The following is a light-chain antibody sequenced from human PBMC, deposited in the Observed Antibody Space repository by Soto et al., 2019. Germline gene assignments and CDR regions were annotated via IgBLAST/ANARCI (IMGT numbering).Light chain of an antibody. CDR2: EVS. V-gene: IGLV2-14*01. CDR3: SSYTSDNRDYV. CDR1: SSDVGGYNY. Sequence: QSALTQPPSASGSPGQSVAISCTGTSSDVGGYNYVSWYQQHPGKAPKLMIYEVSNRPSGVSRRFSGSKSGNTASLTISGLQAEDEAHYYCSSYTSDNRDYVFGTGTKLTVL. J-gene: IGLJ1*01.